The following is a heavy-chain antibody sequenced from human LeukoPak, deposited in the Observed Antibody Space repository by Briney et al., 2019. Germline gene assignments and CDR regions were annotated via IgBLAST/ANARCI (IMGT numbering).Heavy chain of an antibody. J-gene: IGHJ3*02. D-gene: IGHD1-26*01. CDR3: ARRRRIVGATPGAFDI. CDR1: GGSFSGYY. CDR2: VNPRGST. V-gene: IGHV4-34*01. Sequence: ASETLSLTCAVYGGSFSGYYWSWIRQPPGKGLEWIGEVNPRGSTNYNPSLTSRVTISVDTSKNQFSLKLSSVTAADTAVYYCARRRRIVGATPGAFDIWGQGTMVTVSS.